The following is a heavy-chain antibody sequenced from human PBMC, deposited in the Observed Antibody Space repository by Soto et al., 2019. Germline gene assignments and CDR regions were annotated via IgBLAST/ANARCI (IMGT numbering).Heavy chain of an antibody. Sequence: PGGSLRLSCAASGFIFSSYWMTWVRQAPGKGLEWVANINQDESKKYYVDSVKGRFTISRDNAKNSLDLQMNSLRADDTAVYYCAKDINAAPDAFDIWGQGTMVTVSS. V-gene: IGHV3-7*01. CDR1: GFIFSSYW. D-gene: IGHD6-13*01. CDR2: INQDESKK. J-gene: IGHJ3*02. CDR3: AKDINAAPDAFDI.